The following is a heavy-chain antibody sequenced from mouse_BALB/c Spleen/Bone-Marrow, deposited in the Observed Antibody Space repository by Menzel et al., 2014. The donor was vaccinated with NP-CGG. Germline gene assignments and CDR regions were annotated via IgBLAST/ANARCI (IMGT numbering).Heavy chain of an antibody. Sequence: EVKLVESGGDLEKPGGSLKLSCAASGFTFSTYIMSWVRQTPEKRLEWVATISSGGRYIFYPDSVKGRFTLSRDNAKNTLYLQMSSLRSDDTAMYYCTREEDYDGNYKFAYWGQGTLVTVSA. CDR2: ISSGGRYI. V-gene: IGHV5-6-4*01. CDR3: TREEDYDGNYKFAY. D-gene: IGHD2-3*01. CDR1: GFTFSTYI. J-gene: IGHJ3*01.